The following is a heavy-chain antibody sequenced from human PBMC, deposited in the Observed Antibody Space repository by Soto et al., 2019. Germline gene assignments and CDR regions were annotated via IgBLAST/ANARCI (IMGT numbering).Heavy chain of an antibody. CDR1: GYTFTSYG. CDR3: ARDGNGRQLALFIDY. V-gene: IGHV1-18*01. Sequence: ASVKVSCKASGYTFTSYGISWVRQAPGQGLEWMGWISAYSDNTNYAQKLQGRVTMTTDTSTSTAYMELRSLRSDDTAVYFCARDGNGRQLALFIDYWGQGTLVTVSS. J-gene: IGHJ4*02. D-gene: IGHD6-13*01. CDR2: ISAYSDNT.